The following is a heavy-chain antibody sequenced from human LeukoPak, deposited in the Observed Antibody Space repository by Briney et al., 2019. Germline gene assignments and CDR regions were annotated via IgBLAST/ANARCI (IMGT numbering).Heavy chain of an antibody. CDR2: ISYSGST. CDR3: ARAASTGYYYYYMDV. Sequence: SETLSLTCTVSGGSISSYYWSWIRQPPGKGLEWIGYISYSGSTNYNPSLKSRATISVDTSKNPFSLKLSSVTAADTAVYYCARAASTGYYYYYMDVWGKGTTVTVSS. J-gene: IGHJ6*03. D-gene: IGHD1-14*01. CDR1: GGSISSYY. V-gene: IGHV4-59*01.